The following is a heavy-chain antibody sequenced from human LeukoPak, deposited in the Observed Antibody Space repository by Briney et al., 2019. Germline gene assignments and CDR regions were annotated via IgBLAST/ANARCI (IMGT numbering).Heavy chain of an antibody. CDR3: ARSFGGVIVFLDY. J-gene: IGHJ4*02. CDR2: IIPILGIA. D-gene: IGHD3-16*02. CDR1: GGTFSSYA. V-gene: IGHV1-69*04. Sequence: ASVKVSCKASGGTFSSYAISWVRQAPGQGLEWTGRIIPILGIANYAQKFQGRVTITADKSTSTAYMELSSLRSEDTAVYYCARSFGGVIVFLDYWGQGTLVTVSS.